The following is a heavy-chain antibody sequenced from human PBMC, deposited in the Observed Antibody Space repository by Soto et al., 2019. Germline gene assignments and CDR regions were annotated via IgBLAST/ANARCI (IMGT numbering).Heavy chain of an antibody. CDR3: AKRRSVVVAAATNY. D-gene: IGHD2-15*01. Sequence: SCAASGFTFSSYAMSWVRQAPGKGLEWVSVISGSADSTYYADSVKGRFTISRDNSKNTLYLQMNSLRAEDTAVYYCAKRRSVVVAAATNYWGQGTLVTVSS. V-gene: IGHV3-23*01. J-gene: IGHJ4*02. CDR1: GFTFSSYA. CDR2: ISGSADST.